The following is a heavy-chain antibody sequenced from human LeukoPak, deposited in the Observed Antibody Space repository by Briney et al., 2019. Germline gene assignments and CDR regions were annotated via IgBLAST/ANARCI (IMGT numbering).Heavy chain of an antibody. CDR3: ARRRTGDGSGRYYFDY. D-gene: IGHD3-10*01. J-gene: IGHJ4*02. V-gene: IGHV4-39*07. CDR1: GGSISSSSYY. Sequence: SETLSLTCTVSGGSISSSSYYWGWIRQPPGKGLEWIGEINHSGSTNYNPSLKSRVTISVDTSKNQFSLKLSSVTAADTAVYYCARRRTGDGSGRYYFDYWGQGTLVTVSS. CDR2: INHSGST.